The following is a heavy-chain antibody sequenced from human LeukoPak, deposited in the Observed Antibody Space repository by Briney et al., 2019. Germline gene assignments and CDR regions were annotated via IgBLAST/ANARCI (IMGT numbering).Heavy chain of an antibody. J-gene: IGHJ4*02. CDR2: INSDGSST. CDR1: GFTFSSYW. Sequence: GGSLRLSCAASGFTFSSYWMHWVRQAPGKGLVWVSRINSDGSSTSYADSVKGRFTISRDNAKNTLYLQVNSLRAEDTAVYYCASPYSTSSPYYFDYWGQGTLATVSS. CDR3: ASPYSTSSPYYFDY. D-gene: IGHD6-6*01. V-gene: IGHV3-74*01.